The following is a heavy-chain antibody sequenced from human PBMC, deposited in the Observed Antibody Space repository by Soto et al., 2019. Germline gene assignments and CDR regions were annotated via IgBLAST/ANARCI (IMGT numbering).Heavy chain of an antibody. Sequence: GASVKVSCKASGYTFTSYGISWVRQAPGQGLEWMGWISAYNGNTNYAQRLQGRVTMTTDTSTSTAYMELRSLRSDDTAVYYCARAPYSRSYYYYYGMDVWGQGTTVTVSS. V-gene: IGHV1-18*01. D-gene: IGHD1-26*01. CDR3: ARAPYSRSYYYYYGMDV. J-gene: IGHJ6*02. CDR2: ISAYNGNT. CDR1: GYTFTSYG.